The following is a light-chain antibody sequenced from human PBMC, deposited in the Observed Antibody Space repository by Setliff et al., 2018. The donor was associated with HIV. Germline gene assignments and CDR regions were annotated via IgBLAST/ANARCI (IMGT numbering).Light chain of an antibody. CDR1: SNDVGRYDL. Sequence: QSALTQPASVSGSPGQSITISCTGTSNDVGRYDLVSWYQQHPARAPKLIIYQATRRPSGVSNRFSGFKSGNVASLTISGLQAEDEADYYCCSNTGSNTFVFGTGTKV. J-gene: IGLJ1*01. V-gene: IGLV2-23*01. CDR3: CSNTGSNTFV. CDR2: QAT.